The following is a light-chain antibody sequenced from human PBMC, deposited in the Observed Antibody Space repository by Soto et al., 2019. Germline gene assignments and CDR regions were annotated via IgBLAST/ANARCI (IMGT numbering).Light chain of an antibody. V-gene: IGKV3-11*01. Sequence: EIVLTQSPATLSLSPGERATLSCRASQSVSSYLAWYQQKPGQAPRILIYDASNRATGIPARFSGSGSGTDFTLTISRLEPEDFAVYYCQQRSNWHTFGQGTKLEIK. CDR3: QQRSNWHT. CDR2: DAS. J-gene: IGKJ2*01. CDR1: QSVSSY.